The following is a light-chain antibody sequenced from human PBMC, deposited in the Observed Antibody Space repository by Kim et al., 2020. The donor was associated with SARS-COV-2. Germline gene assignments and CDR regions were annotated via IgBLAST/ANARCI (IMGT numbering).Light chain of an antibody. Sequence: GQSITISCTGTSSDVGGYNYVYGYQQHPGKAPKLMIYDVSNRPSGVSNRFSGSKAGNTASLTISGLQAEDEADYYCSSYTSSSTRVFGGGTQLTVL. CDR3: SSYTSSSTRV. J-gene: IGLJ3*02. V-gene: IGLV2-14*03. CDR1: SSDVGGYNY. CDR2: DVS.